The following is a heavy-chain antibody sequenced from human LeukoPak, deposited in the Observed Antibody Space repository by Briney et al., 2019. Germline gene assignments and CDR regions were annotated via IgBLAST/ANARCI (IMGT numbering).Heavy chain of an antibody. J-gene: IGHJ4*02. CDR1: GFTFDDA. Sequence: GGSLRLSCAASGFTFDDAMHWVRQAPEKGLEWFSIISWNSGIIAYADSVKGRFPISRENAKNSLYLQMNRLAEDMALYYSAKDYNRVGETGYFDSWGQGTLVTVSS. CDR3: AKDYNRVGETGYFDS. D-gene: IGHD1-26*01. V-gene: IGHV3-9*03. CDR2: ISWNSGII.